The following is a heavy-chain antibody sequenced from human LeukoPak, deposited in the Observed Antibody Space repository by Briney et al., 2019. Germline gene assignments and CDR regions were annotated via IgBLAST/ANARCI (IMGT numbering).Heavy chain of an antibody. J-gene: IGHJ4*02. D-gene: IGHD6-13*01. CDR2: IKQDGSEK. Sequence: GGSLRLSCAASGFTFSSYWMSWVRQAPGKGLEWVANIKQDGSEKYYVDSVKGRFTISRDNAKNSLYLQMNSLRAEDTAVYYCARDTIAAAGAHFDYWGQGTLVTVSS. CDR3: ARDTIAAAGAHFDY. V-gene: IGHV3-7*01. CDR1: GFTFSSYW.